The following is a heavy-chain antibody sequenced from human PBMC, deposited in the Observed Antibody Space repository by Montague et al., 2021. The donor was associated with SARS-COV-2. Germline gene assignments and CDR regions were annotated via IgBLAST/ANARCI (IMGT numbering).Heavy chain of an antibody. V-gene: IGHV3-48*03. CDR3: ARDLVVTEWISDY. Sequence: SLRLSCAASGFTFSYFEMNWVRQAPGKGLEWISYISGAGTTIYYADSVKGRFTISRDNAKNSLYLQMNSLRAEDTAVYYCARDLVVTEWISDYWGQGTLVTVSS. CDR2: ISGAGTTI. CDR1: GFTFSYFE. D-gene: IGHD3-16*02. J-gene: IGHJ4*02.